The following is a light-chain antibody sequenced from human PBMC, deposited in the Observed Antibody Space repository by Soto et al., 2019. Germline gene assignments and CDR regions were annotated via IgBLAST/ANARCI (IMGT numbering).Light chain of an antibody. CDR3: CSYAGSYTFI. J-gene: IGLJ2*01. CDR2: DVN. CDR1: SSDVGGYNY. Sequence: QSALTQPRSVSESPGQSVTISCTGTSSDVGGYNYVSWYQQHPGKAPKLMIYDVNQRPSGVPDRFSGSKSGNAASLTISGLQAEDEADYYCCSYAGSYTFIFGGGTKLTVL. V-gene: IGLV2-11*01.